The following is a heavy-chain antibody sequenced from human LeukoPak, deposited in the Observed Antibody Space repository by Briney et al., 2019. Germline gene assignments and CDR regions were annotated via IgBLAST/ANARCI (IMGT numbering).Heavy chain of an antibody. D-gene: IGHD3-10*01. CDR2: MNPNSGNT. CDR1: GYTFTSYD. Sequence: ASVKVSCKASGYTFTSYDINWVRQATGQGLEWMGWMNPNSGNTGYAQKFQGRVTMTRNTSISTAYMELSSLRSEDSAVYYCARVRGYAGTEVDYWGQGTLVTVSS. J-gene: IGHJ4*02. V-gene: IGHV1-8*01. CDR3: ARVRGYAGTEVDY.